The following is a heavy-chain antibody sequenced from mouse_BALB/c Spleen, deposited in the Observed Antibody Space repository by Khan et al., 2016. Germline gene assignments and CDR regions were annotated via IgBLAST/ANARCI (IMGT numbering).Heavy chain of an antibody. Sequence: EVQLQESGGGLVQPGGSLKLSCAATGFDFSRYWMSWVRQAPGKGLEWIGEINPDSSTINYTPSLKDKFIISRDNAKNTLYLQMSKVRSEDTALCYCARAGYYGYLAYWGQGTLVSVSA. CDR3: ARAGYYGYLAY. CDR2: INPDSSTI. D-gene: IGHD1-1*01. V-gene: IGHV4-1*02. CDR1: GFDFSRYW. J-gene: IGHJ3*01.